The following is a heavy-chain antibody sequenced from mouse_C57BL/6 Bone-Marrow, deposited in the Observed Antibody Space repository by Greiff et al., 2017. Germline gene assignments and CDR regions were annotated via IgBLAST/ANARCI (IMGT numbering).Heavy chain of an antibody. V-gene: IGHV14-4*01. Sequence: VQLQQSGAELVRPGASVKLSCTASGYNFTGDYMHWVKQRPEQGLEWIGWIDPENGDTEYASKFQGKATITADTSSNTAYLQLSSLTSEDTAVYYCSTRYYGNFYYFDYWGQGTTLTVSS. D-gene: IGHD1-1*01. J-gene: IGHJ2*01. CDR3: STRYYGNFYYFDY. CDR1: GYNFTGDY. CDR2: IDPENGDT.